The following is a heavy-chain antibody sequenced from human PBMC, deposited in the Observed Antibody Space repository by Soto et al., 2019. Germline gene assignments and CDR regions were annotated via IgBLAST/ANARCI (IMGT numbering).Heavy chain of an antibody. J-gene: IGHJ5*02. D-gene: IGHD3-3*01. CDR2: IWYDGSNK. Sequence: GGSLRLSCAASGFTFSSYGMHWVRQAPGKGLEWVAVIWYDGSNKYCADSVKGRFTISRDNSKNTLYLQMNSLRAEDTAVYYCARDSRYYDFWSGYYDNWFDPWGQGTLVTVSS. CDR3: ARDSRYYDFWSGYYDNWFDP. CDR1: GFTFSSYG. V-gene: IGHV3-33*01.